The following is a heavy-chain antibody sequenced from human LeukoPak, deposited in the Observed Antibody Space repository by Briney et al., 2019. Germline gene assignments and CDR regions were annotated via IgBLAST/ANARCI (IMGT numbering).Heavy chain of an antibody. Sequence: GGSLTLSCAASGFTFSSYWMSWVRQAPGKGLEWVANIKQDGSEKYYVDSVKGRFTISRDNAKNSLYLQMNSLRAEDTAVYYCARSYSSSSFDYWGQGTLVTVSS. CDR1: GFTFSSYW. V-gene: IGHV3-7*01. CDR2: IKQDGSEK. J-gene: IGHJ4*02. D-gene: IGHD6-6*01. CDR3: ARSYSSSSFDY.